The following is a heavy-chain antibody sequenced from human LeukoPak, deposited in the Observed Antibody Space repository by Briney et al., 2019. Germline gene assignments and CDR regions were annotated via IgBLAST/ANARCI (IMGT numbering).Heavy chain of an antibody. CDR1: GLTFSSYW. Sequence: SGGSPRLSCAASGLTFSSYWMHWVRQAPGEGLVWVSRINSDGSSTSYADSVKGRFTISRDNAKNTLYLQMNSLRAEDTAVYYCARGNSGGRSIPFDYWGQGSLVTVSS. V-gene: IGHV3-74*01. CDR3: ARGNSGGRSIPFDY. J-gene: IGHJ4*02. CDR2: INSDGSST. D-gene: IGHD1-26*01.